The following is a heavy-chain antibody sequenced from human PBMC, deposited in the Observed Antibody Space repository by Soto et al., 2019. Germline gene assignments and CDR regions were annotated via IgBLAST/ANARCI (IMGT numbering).Heavy chain of an antibody. Sequence: RLTCAVSGFTFGSYAMSWVRQPPGKGLEWVSGISGTGISIYYADSVKGRFTISRDNSKNTLYLQMNSLRAEDTAVYFCAKDGCSPTRCYSSSVYGTHAWSQATTV. V-gene: IGHV3-23*01. CDR2: ISGTGISI. CDR1: GFTFGSYA. CDR3: AKDGCSPTRCYSSSVYGTHA. D-gene: IGHD2-2*01. J-gene: IGHJ6*02.